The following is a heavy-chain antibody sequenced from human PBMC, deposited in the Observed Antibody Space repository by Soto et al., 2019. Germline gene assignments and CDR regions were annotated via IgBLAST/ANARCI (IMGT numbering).Heavy chain of an antibody. V-gene: IGHV1-2*04. Sequence: ASVKVSCKASGYTFTSYYMHWVRQAPGQGFEWMGRINVSGGGTKYAQKFQGWVTMTRDTSISTAYMELSRLRSEDTAVYYCARDAVPGYGDYHLVYWGQGTLVTVSS. CDR1: GYTFTSYY. D-gene: IGHD4-17*01. J-gene: IGHJ4*02. CDR2: INVSGGGT. CDR3: ARDAVPGYGDYHLVY.